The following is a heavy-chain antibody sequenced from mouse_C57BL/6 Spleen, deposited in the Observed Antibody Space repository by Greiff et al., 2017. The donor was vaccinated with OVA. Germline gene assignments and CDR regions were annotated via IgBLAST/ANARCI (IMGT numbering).Heavy chain of an antibody. J-gene: IGHJ3*01. V-gene: IGHV1-18*01. Sequence: VQLKESGPELVKPGASVKIPCKASGYTFTDYNMDWVKQSHGKSLEWIGDINPNNGGTIYNQKFKGKATLTVDKSSSTAYMELRSLTSEDTAVYYCAREGDSSGYGFAYWGQGTLVTVSA. CDR3: AREGDSSGYGFAY. CDR2: INPNNGGT. CDR1: GYTFTDYN. D-gene: IGHD3-2*02.